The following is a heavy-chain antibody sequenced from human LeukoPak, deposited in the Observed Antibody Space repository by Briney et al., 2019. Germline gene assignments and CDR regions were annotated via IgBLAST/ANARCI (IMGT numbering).Heavy chain of an antibody. D-gene: IGHD4-17*01. Sequence: GGSLRLSCAASGFTFSSYAMSWVRQAPGKGLEWVSAISGSGGSTYYADSVKGRFTISRGNSKNTLYLQMNSLRAEDTAVYYCANLYGDYPDRSDYYYYGMDVWGQGTTVTVSS. CDR1: GFTFSSYA. CDR2: ISGSGGST. V-gene: IGHV3-23*01. CDR3: ANLYGDYPDRSDYYYYGMDV. J-gene: IGHJ6*02.